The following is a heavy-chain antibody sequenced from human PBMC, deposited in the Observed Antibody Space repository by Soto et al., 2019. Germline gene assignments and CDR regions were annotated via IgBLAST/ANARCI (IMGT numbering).Heavy chain of an antibody. J-gene: IGHJ4*02. CDR3: ARGVRDSSGYSLDY. Sequence: EVQLVESGGGLVQPGGSLRLSCAASGFTFSSYAMHWVRQATGKGLEWVSAIGTAGDTYYPGSVKGRFTISRENAKNSLYLQMNSLRAGDTAVYYCARGVRDSSGYSLDYWGQGTLVTVSS. V-gene: IGHV3-13*04. CDR2: IGTAGDT. CDR1: GFTFSSYA. D-gene: IGHD3-22*01.